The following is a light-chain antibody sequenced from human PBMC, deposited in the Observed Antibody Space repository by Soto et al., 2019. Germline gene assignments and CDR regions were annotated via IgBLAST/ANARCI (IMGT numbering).Light chain of an antibody. Sequence: QSALTQPAFVSGSPGQSITISCTGTSSDVGGYNYVSWYQHPPGKAPKLMISEVSNRPSGVSNRFSGSKSGNTASLTISGLQAEDEADYYCSSYTSTSTRVFGNGTKVTV. CDR1: SSDVGGYNY. V-gene: IGLV2-14*01. CDR3: SSYTSTSTRV. J-gene: IGLJ1*01. CDR2: EVS.